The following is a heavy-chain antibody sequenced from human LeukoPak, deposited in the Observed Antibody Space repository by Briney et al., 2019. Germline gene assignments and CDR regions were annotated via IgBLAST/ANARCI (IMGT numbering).Heavy chain of an antibody. V-gene: IGHV3-23*01. CDR2: ISASGAST. CDR1: GFTFSSYA. D-gene: IGHD1-26*01. CDR3: ARYGLRWELRHFDL. Sequence: RGPLRLSCAASGFTFSSYAMSWVRQAPGKGLEWVSAISASGASTYYADSVKGRFTISRDNSKNTLYLQMNSLRAEDTAVYFCARYGLRWELRHFDLRGRGTLVTVSS. J-gene: IGHJ2*01.